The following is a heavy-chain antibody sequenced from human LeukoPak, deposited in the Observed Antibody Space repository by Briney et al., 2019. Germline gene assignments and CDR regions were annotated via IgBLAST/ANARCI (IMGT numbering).Heavy chain of an antibody. J-gene: IGHJ4*02. CDR1: GYTIISYG. CDR2: VSPYSQNT. D-gene: IGHD2-2*01. CDR3: AKMGVRTLLTDIVVGPTANDYLES. Sequence: ASVKVSCKASGYTIISYGIAWVRQAPGQGLEWMGWVSPYSQNTNYIEKIQGRVTMTTDTSANTAYMELRSLRSDDTAVYYCAKMGVRTLLTDIVVGPTANDYLESWGQGTLVTVSS. V-gene: IGHV1-18*01.